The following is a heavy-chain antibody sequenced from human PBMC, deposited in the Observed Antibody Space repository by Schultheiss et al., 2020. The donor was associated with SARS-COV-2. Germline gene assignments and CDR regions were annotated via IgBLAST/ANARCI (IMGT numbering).Heavy chain of an antibody. CDR2: INHSGST. J-gene: IGHJ1*01. D-gene: IGHD6-19*01. Sequence: SETLSLTCAVSGYSISSGYYWGWIRQPPGKGLEWIGEINHSGSTYYNPSLKSRVTISVDTSKNQFSLKLSSVTAADTAVYYCARQGSGWYAYFQHWGQGTLVTVSS. CDR1: GYSISSGYY. V-gene: IGHV4-38-2*01. CDR3: ARQGSGWYAYFQH.